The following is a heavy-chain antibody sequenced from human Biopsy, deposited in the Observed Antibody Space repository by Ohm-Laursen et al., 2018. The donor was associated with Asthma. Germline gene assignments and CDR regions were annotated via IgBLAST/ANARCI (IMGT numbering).Heavy chain of an antibody. D-gene: IGHD6-13*01. CDR1: GGTFGNYA. CDR3: ASPSSSREVLYYYYNMDI. CDR2: ISPVFGST. V-gene: IGHV1-69*06. J-gene: IGHJ6*02. Sequence: ASVKVSCKASGGTFGNYAISWVRQAPGLGLEWMGGISPVFGSTNIAQKFQGRVTISADIFTKTAYLEVSSLRSDDTAVYYCASPSSSREVLYYYYNMDIWGQGTTVTV.